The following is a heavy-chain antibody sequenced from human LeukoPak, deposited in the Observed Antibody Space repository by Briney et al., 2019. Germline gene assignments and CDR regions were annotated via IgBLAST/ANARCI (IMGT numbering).Heavy chain of an antibody. CDR1: GFTVSSNY. J-gene: IGHJ4*02. D-gene: IGHD6-19*01. V-gene: IGHV3-23*01. CDR2: ISGSGGST. Sequence: GESLRLSCAASGFTVSSNYMSWVRQAPGKGLEWVSTISGSGGSTYYADSVKGRFTISRDNSKNTLYLQMNSLRAEDTAVYDCAKNGGVAVAGSFDYWGQGTLVTVSS. CDR3: AKNGGVAVAGSFDY.